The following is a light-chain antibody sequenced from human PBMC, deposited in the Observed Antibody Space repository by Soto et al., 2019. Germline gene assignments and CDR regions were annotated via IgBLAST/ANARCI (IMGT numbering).Light chain of an antibody. J-gene: IGKJ2*03. CDR1: QSIGNW. V-gene: IGKV1-5*03. Sequence: DIQMTQSPSTLSASVGDRVTITCRASQSIGNWLAWYQQKPGKAPKLLIYSASNLEGGVPSRFSGSGSGTDFTLTISSLQPDDFATYYCQQYINSPMYSFGQGTQLEIK. CDR2: SAS. CDR3: QQYINSPMYS.